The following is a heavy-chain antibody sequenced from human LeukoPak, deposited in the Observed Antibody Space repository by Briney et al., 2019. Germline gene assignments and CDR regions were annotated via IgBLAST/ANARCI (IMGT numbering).Heavy chain of an antibody. V-gene: IGHV3-23*01. CDR1: GFTFSSYA. J-gene: IGHJ4*02. Sequence: GGSLRLSCAASGFTFSSYAMSWVRQAPGKGLEWVSAISGSGGSTYYADSVKGRFTISRDNSKNTLYLQVNSLRAEDTAVYYCAKHSSGEPLWYWGQGTLVTVSS. CDR2: ISGSGGST. D-gene: IGHD6-19*01. CDR3: AKHSSGEPLWY.